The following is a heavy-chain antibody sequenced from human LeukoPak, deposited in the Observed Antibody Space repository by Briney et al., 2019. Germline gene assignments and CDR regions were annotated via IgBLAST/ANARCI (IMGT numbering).Heavy chain of an antibody. V-gene: IGHV3-21*01. CDR2: ISSSSYI. D-gene: IGHD3-22*01. Sequence: GGSLRLSCAASGFTFSSYSKNWVRQAPGKGLEWVSSISSSSYIYYADSVKGRFTISRDNAKNSLYLQMNSLRAEDTAVYYCARDYYDSSGYFGGLDYWGQGTLVTVSS. CDR1: GFTFSSYS. CDR3: ARDYYDSSGYFGGLDY. J-gene: IGHJ4*02.